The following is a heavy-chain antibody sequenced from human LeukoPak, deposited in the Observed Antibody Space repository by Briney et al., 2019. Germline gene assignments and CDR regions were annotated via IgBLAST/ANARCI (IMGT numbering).Heavy chain of an antibody. CDR2: IYYSGST. CDR1: GGSISSYY. V-gene: IGHV4-39*07. J-gene: IGHJ4*02. CDR3: ARDLGSGIAEPFDH. Sequence: SETLSLTCTVSGGSISSYYWGWIRQPPGKGLEWIGSIYYSGSTYYNPSLKSRVTISVDTSKNQFSLKLSSVTAADTAVYYCARDLGSGIAEPFDHWGQGTLVTVSS. D-gene: IGHD6-13*01.